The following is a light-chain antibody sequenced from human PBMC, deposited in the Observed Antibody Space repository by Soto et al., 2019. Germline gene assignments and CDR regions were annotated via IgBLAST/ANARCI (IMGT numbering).Light chain of an antibody. V-gene: IGLV4-69*01. Sequence: QLVLTQSPSASASLGASVKLTCTLSSGHSSYVIAWHQQQPEKGPRFLMKLNSDGSHSKGDGIPDRFSGSSSGAERYLTISSLQSEDEADYYCQTWGSGSVLFGGGTKLTVL. CDR1: SGHSSYV. CDR2: LNSDGSH. J-gene: IGLJ2*01. CDR3: QTWGSGSVL.